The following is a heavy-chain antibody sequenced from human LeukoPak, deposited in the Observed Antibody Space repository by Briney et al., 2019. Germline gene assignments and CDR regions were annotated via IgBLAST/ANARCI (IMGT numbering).Heavy chain of an antibody. CDR3: TTGPSYGYEW. CDR2: IKTDGRTT. Sequence: AGGSLRLSCAASGMTFSNHWMHWVRQVPGKGLVWVSLIKTDGRTTIYADSVKGRFTISRDNGKSTLYLQVNSLRAEDTAIYYCTTGPSYGYEWWGQGTVVTVSS. CDR1: GMTFSNHW. V-gene: IGHV3-74*01. D-gene: IGHD3-16*01. J-gene: IGHJ4*02.